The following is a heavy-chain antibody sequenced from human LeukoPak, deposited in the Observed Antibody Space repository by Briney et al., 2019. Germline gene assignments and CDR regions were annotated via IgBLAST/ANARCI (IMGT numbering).Heavy chain of an antibody. J-gene: IGHJ4*02. CDR1: GFTFSSYW. CDR2: INSDGSST. V-gene: IGHV3-74*01. D-gene: IGHD3-9*01. Sequence: GGSLRLSCAASGFTFSSYWMHWVRQAPGKGLVWVSRINSDGSSTSYADSVKGRFTISRDNSKNTLYLQMNSLRAEDTAVYYCARSLPFERYFDWLRDWGQGTLVTVSS. CDR3: ARSLPFERYFDWLRD.